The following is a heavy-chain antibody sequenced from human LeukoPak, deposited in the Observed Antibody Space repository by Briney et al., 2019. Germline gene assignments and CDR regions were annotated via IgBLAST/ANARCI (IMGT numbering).Heavy chain of an antibody. CDR3: ARGRAEYSSGWFRYNWFDP. V-gene: IGHV4-34*01. D-gene: IGHD6-19*01. CDR1: GGSFNIYY. CDR2: VNRSGTT. J-gene: IGHJ5*02. Sequence: PSETLSLTCAVYGGSFNIYYWTWIRQPPGKGLEWIGEVNRSGTTNYTPSLKSRVTISVDTSKDQFSLKLTSVTAADTAMYFCARGRAEYSSGWFRYNWFDPWGQGTLVIVSS.